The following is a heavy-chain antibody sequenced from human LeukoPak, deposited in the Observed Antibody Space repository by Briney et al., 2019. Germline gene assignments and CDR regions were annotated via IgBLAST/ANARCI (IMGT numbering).Heavy chain of an antibody. CDR1: GGSISSYY. D-gene: IGHD6-6*01. Sequence: PSETLSLTCTVSGGSISSYYWSWIRQPPGKGLEWIGYINYSGSTNYNPSLKSRVTISVDTSKNQFSLKLSSVTAADTAVYFCVREARIAARPSLDYWGQGTLVTVSS. CDR2: INYSGST. V-gene: IGHV4-59*01. J-gene: IGHJ4*02. CDR3: VREARIAARPSLDY.